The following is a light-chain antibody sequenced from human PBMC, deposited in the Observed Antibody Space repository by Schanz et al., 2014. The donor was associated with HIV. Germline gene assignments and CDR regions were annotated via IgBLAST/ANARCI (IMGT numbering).Light chain of an antibody. V-gene: IGLV2-14*03. CDR2: GVD. J-gene: IGLJ1*01. CDR1: SSDIGPYNC. CDR3: GALSTSDAPV. Sequence: QSALTQPASVSGSPGQSISISCTGTSSDIGPYNCVSWYQQRPGKAPKLVISGVDYRPSGVSSRFSGSKSGNTASLTISGLQAEDEADYYCGALSTSDAPVFGTGTKLTVL.